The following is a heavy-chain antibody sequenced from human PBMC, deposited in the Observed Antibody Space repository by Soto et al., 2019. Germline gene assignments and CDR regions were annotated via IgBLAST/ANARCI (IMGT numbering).Heavy chain of an antibody. Sequence: EVQLVESGGDLVKPGGSLRVSCAASGFAFSRAWMNWVRQAPGKGLEWVGHIQSKTDGGTTDYAAPVKGRFTISRYDSNNTVYLQMNSLKTEDTAVYYCTTYIIYADFPAPSQVENPWGQGAMVTVSS. V-gene: IGHV3-15*01. CDR2: IQSKTDGGTT. J-gene: IGHJ5*02. CDR3: TTYIIYADFPAPSQVENP. D-gene: IGHD2-2*02. CDR1: GFAFSRAW.